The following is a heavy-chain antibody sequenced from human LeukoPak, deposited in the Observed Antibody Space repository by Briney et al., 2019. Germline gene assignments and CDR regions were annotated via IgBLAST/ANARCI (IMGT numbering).Heavy chain of an antibody. Sequence: GGSLRLSCGASGFPFRTSWMNWVRQAPGKGLEWVAFIRYDGSNKYYADSVKGRFTISRDNSKNTLYLQMNSLRAEDTAVYYCAKVSGWYERVLDRWGQGTLVTVSS. J-gene: IGHJ5*02. CDR1: GFPFRTSW. CDR2: IRYDGSNK. D-gene: IGHD6-19*01. CDR3: AKVSGWYERVLDR. V-gene: IGHV3-30*02.